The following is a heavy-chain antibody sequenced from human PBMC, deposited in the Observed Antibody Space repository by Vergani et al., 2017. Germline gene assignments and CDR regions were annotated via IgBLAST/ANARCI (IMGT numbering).Heavy chain of an antibody. J-gene: IGHJ6*02. CDR1: GFKFSDHY. CDR3: AKNPGISTTRHYYAMDV. V-gene: IGHV3-11*04. D-gene: IGHD1-1*01. CDR2: ISPGASTV. Sequence: LEESGGGSVKPGGSLRLSCAASGFKFSDHYMSWIRQAPGQGLEWVSHISPGASTVSYTDSVTGRFTVSRDNDNNSLTLDMTTLRVEDTAVYYCAKNPGISTTRHYYAMDVWCQGATVTVAS.